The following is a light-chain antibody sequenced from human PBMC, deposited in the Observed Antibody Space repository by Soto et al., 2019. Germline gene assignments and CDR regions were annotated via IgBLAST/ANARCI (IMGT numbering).Light chain of an antibody. CDR1: SSNIGSNY. CDR3: AAWDDSLSGHYV. Sequence: QSVLTQPPSASGTPGQRVTISCSGSSSNIGSNYVYWYHQLPGTAPKLLIYRNSQRPSGVPDRFSGSKSGTSASLAISGLRSGDEADYYCAAWDDSLSGHYVFGTGTKLTVL. J-gene: IGLJ1*01. V-gene: IGLV1-47*01. CDR2: RNS.